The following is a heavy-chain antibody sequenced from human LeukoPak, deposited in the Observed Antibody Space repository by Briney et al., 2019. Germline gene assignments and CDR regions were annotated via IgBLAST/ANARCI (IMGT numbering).Heavy chain of an antibody. D-gene: IGHD3-10*01. CDR2: IYCSGST. CDR3: ARETYGARGWFDP. CDR1: GRSISSGGYY. J-gene: IGHJ5*02. V-gene: IGHV4-31*03. Sequence: SQTLSLTCTVSGRSISSGGYYWSWLRQHPGKGLEWIGYIYCSGSTYYNPSLKSRVTISVDASKNQFPLKLSSVTAADTAVYYCARETYGARGWFDPWGQGTLVTVSS.